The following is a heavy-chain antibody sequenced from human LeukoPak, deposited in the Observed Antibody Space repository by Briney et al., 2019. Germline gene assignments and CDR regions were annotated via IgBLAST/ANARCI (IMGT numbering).Heavy chain of an antibody. J-gene: IGHJ5*02. CDR1: GFTFRSYA. V-gene: IGHV3-23*01. CDR2: ISGSGTTT. CDR3: ARDHSMVRGVTRGWFDP. Sequence: GGSLRLSCAASGFTFRSYAMSWVRQAPGKGLEWVSGISGSGTTTYHADSVKGRFTISRDNSKNTLYLQMNGLGAEDTAVYYCARDHSMVRGVTRGWFDPWGQGTLVTVSS. D-gene: IGHD3-10*01.